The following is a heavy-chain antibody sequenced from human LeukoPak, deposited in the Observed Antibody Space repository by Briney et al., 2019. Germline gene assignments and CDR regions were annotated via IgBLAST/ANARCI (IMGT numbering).Heavy chain of an antibody. J-gene: IGHJ6*02. CDR1: GYTFTSYG. Sequence: ASVKVSCKASGYTFTSYGISWVRQAPGQGLEWMGWISAYNGNTNYAQKFQGRVTMTRNTSISTAYMELSSLRSEDAAVYYCARGRKKSYYGMDVWGQGTTVTVSS. V-gene: IGHV1-18*01. CDR3: ARGRKKSYYGMDV. CDR2: ISAYNGNT.